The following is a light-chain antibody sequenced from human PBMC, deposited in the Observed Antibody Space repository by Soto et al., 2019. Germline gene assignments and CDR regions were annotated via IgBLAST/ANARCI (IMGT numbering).Light chain of an antibody. CDR2: NAS. V-gene: IGKV1-5*01. CDR3: KQYNSYSRT. Sequence: DIQMTQSPSTLSASVGDRVTITCRASQSISSWLAWYQQKPGKAPKLLIYNASSLESGVPSRFSGSGSGTEFTLAISSLQPDDLATYYCKQYNSYSRTFGQGTKVEIK. CDR1: QSISSW. J-gene: IGKJ1*01.